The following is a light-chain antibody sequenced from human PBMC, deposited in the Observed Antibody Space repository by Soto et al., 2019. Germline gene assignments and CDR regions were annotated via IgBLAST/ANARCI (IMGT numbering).Light chain of an antibody. V-gene: IGLV2-23*01. CDR2: EGS. CDR3: CSYAGSIVV. J-gene: IGLJ2*01. CDR1: SSDVGSYNL. Sequence: QSVLTQPASVSGSPGQSITISCTGTSSDVGSYNLVSWYQQHPGKAPKLMIYEGSKRPSGVSNRFSGSKSGNTASLTISGLQAEDEADYYCCSYAGSIVVFGGGTNSPS.